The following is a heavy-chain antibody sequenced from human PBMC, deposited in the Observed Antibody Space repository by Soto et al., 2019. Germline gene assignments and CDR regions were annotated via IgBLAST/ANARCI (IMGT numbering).Heavy chain of an antibody. V-gene: IGHV3-21*01. Sequence: GGSLRLSCVASGFTFNNYGMHWVRQAPGKGLEWVSSISSSSSYIYYADSVKGRFTISRDNAKKSLYLQMNSLRAEDTAVYYCAREDYDILTGYYRVDYYYGMDVWGQGTTVTVSS. CDR2: ISSSSSYI. D-gene: IGHD3-9*01. J-gene: IGHJ6*02. CDR1: GFTFNNYG. CDR3: AREDYDILTGYYRVDYYYGMDV.